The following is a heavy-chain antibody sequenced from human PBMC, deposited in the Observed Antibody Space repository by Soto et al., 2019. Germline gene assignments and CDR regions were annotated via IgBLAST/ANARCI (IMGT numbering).Heavy chain of an antibody. CDR3: ARAGKYTGRVGASYYYYGMDV. Sequence: GGSLRLSCAASGFTFSSYSMNWVRQAPGKGLEWVSYISSSSSTIYYADSVKGRFTISRDNAKNSLYLQMNSLRDEDTAVYYCARAGKYTGRVGASYYYYGMDVWGQGTTVTVSS. CDR2: ISSSSSTI. J-gene: IGHJ6*02. D-gene: IGHD3-16*01. V-gene: IGHV3-48*02. CDR1: GFTFSSYS.